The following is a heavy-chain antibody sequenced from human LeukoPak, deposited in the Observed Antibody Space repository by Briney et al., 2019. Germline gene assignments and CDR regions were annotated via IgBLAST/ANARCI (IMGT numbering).Heavy chain of an antibody. CDR3: AKDDYGDYYYYYYVDV. D-gene: IGHD4-17*01. CDR2: ISGSGGST. CDR1: GFTFSSYG. V-gene: IGHV3-23*01. Sequence: GGSLRLSCAASGFTFSSYGMSWVRQAPGKGLEWVSAISGSGGSTYYADSVKGRFTISRDNSKNTLYLQMSSLRAEDTAVYYCAKDDYGDYYYYYYVDVWGKGTTVTISS. J-gene: IGHJ6*03.